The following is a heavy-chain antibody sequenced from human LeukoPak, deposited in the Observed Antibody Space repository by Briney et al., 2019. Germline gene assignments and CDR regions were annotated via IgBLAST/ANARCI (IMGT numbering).Heavy chain of an antibody. J-gene: IGHJ4*02. CDR1: GFTFSDYY. CDR3: AKEFREGSSSWYGSYYFDY. CDR2: ISSSGTTI. V-gene: IGHV3-11*01. D-gene: IGHD6-13*01. Sequence: GGSLRLSCAASGFTFSDYYMSWIRQAPGKGLEWVSYISSSGTTIYYADSVKGRFTISRDNSKNTLYLRMNSLRAEDTAVYYCAKEFREGSSSWYGSYYFDYWGQGTLVTVSS.